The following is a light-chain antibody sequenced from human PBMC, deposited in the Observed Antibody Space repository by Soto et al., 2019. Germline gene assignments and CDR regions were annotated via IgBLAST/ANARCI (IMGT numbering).Light chain of an antibody. CDR1: QSVRSGY. CDR2: GAS. CDR3: HQYDNSPLT. J-gene: IGKJ4*01. Sequence: EIVFTQSPGTLSFSPVERATLSCRASQSVRSGYFAWYQQKPGQAPRLLIVGASSRATGIPDRFSGGGSGTDFTLTISRLEPEDFALYYCHQYDNSPLTFGGGTKVDIK. V-gene: IGKV3-20*01.